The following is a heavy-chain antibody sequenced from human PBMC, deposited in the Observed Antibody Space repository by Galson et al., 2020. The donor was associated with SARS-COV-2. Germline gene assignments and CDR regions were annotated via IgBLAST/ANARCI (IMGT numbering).Heavy chain of an antibody. J-gene: IGHJ6*02. V-gene: IGHV3-74*01. CDR3: ARDQGSLPIAPQEDYYYYGMDV. CDR1: GFTFSSYW. Sequence: GGSLRLSCAASGFTFSSYWMHWVRQPPGKGLVWVSRINSDGSSTSYADSVKGRSTISRDNAKNTLYLQMNSLRAEDTAVYYCARDQGSLPIAPQEDYYYYGMDVWGQGTTVTVSS. CDR2: INSDGSST. D-gene: IGHD6-6*01.